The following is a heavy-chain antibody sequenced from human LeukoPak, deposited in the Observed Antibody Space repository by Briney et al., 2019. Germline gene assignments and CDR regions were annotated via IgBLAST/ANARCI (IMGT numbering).Heavy chain of an antibody. CDR2: IYHSGST. D-gene: IGHD4-17*01. J-gene: IGHJ5*02. Sequence: SETLSLTCAVSGGSISSSNWWSWVRQPPGKGLEWIGEIYHSGSTNYNPSLKSRVTISVDKSKNQFSLELTSVTAADTAVYYCARDYGDSRNYNWFDPWGQGTLVTVSS. CDR3: ARDYGDSRNYNWFDP. V-gene: IGHV4-4*02. CDR1: GGSISSSNW.